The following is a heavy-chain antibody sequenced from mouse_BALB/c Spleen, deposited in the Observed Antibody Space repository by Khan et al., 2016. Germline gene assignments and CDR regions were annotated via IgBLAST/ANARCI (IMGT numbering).Heavy chain of an antibody. V-gene: IGHV1-9*01. D-gene: IGHD2-5*01. Sequence: QVQLQQSGAELMKPGASVKISCKATGYTFSSYWIEWVKQRPGHGLEWIGEILPGSGTTNYNEKFKGKATFTADTSSNTAYMQLSSLTSEDSAVYSCSRSDYINYDAMDYWGQGTSVTVSS. J-gene: IGHJ4*01. CDR1: GYTFSSYW. CDR2: ILPGSGTT. CDR3: SRSDYINYDAMDY.